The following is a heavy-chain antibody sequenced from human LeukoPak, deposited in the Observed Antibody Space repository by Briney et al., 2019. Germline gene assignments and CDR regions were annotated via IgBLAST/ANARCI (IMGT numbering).Heavy chain of an antibody. Sequence: GGSLRLSCAASGFIFSSYSMNWVRQAPGKGLEWVSYISSSSSTIYYADSVKGRFTISRDNAENSLYLQMNSLGAEDTAVYYCARDDHYNYYYMDVWGKGTTVTVSS. CDR3: ARDDHYNYYYMDV. J-gene: IGHJ6*03. CDR2: ISSSSSTI. V-gene: IGHV3-48*01. CDR1: GFIFSSYS.